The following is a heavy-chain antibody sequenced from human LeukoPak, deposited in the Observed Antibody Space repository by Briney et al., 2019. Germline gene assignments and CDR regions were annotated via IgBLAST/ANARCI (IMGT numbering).Heavy chain of an antibody. Sequence: EASVTVSCTTSGYRFSGYYMHWVRQAPGQGLEWMGWINPNSGATNYAQNFQGWVTMTRDTSVNTGYMELRRLTSDDTAVYYCARDSRPPRYGFGESLDYWGQGALVTVSS. CDR1: GYRFSGYY. CDR2: INPNSGAT. J-gene: IGHJ4*02. CDR3: ARDSRPPRYGFGESLDY. D-gene: IGHD3-10*01. V-gene: IGHV1-2*04.